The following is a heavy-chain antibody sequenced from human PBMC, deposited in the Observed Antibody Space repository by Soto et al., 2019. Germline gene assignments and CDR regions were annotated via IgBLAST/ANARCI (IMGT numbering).Heavy chain of an antibody. J-gene: IGHJ4*02. V-gene: IGHV1-8*02. CDR3: VRVYGEIDY. CDR2: MNPKSGNT. CDR1: GYTFTNYD. Sequence: QVQLVQSGAEVKKPGASVKVSCKASGYTFTNYDINWVRQATGQGLEWMGWMNPKSGNTGYAQQFQGRGIMTRSTSISTSYMELSSLRSEDTAVYYCVRVYGEIDYWGPGTLVTVSS. D-gene: IGHD4-17*01.